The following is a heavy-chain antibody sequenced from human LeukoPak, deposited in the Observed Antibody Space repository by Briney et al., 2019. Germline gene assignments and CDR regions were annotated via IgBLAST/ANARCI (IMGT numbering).Heavy chain of an antibody. D-gene: IGHD3-10*01. Sequence: ASVKVSCKASGYTFISYDINWVRQATGQGLEWMGWMKPNSGNTGYAQKFQGRVTMTRNTSISTAYMELSSLRSEDTAVYYCAYGSGSYYHQYYYYYGMDVWGQGTTVTVSS. CDR2: MKPNSGNT. CDR3: AYGSGSYYHQYYYYYGMDV. V-gene: IGHV1-8*01. J-gene: IGHJ6*02. CDR1: GYTFISYD.